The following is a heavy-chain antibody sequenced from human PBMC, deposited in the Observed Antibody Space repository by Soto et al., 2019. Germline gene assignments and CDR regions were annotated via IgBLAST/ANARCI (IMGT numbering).Heavy chain of an antibody. J-gene: IGHJ4*02. CDR3: ARRGYGMVRGVICLYYLDY. Sequence: SVKVSCKASGGTFSSYAISWVRQAPGQGLEWMGGIVPIFGTANYAQKFQGRVTITADESTSTAYMELCILRSEDTAVYYCARRGYGMVRGVICLYYLDYWGQGTLVTVSS. CDR1: GGTFSSYA. V-gene: IGHV1-69*13. CDR2: IVPIFGTA. D-gene: IGHD3-10*01.